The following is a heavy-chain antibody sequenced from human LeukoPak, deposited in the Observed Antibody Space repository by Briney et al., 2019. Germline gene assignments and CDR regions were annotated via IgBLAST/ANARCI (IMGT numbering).Heavy chain of an antibody. CDR2: ISGSAGDT. CDR3: AKRAPMVRGRTDYQYGMDV. CDR1: GFSISSYG. D-gene: IGHD3-10*01. J-gene: IGHJ6*02. Sequence: PGGSLRLSCAGSGFSISSYGMSWVRQAPGEGLEWVSAISGSAGDTYYADSVKGRFTISRDNLKNTLYMEMNSLGAEDTAVYYCAKRAPMVRGRTDYQYGMDVWGQGTTVTVSS. V-gene: IGHV3-23*01.